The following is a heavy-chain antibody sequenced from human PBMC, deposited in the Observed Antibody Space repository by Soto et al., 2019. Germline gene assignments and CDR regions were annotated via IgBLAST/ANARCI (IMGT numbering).Heavy chain of an antibody. Sequence: EVHLEESGGGLVKPGGSLRLTCAGSGFSFSDYTMNWVRQAPGKGLEWVSSISRGSDYIFYADTVKGRFTISRDNARNSLYLQMSSLRAEDTAVYYCAKDSGCVNNACAYDPWGQGTLVSVSS. CDR3: AKDSGCVNNACAYDP. V-gene: IGHV3-21*01. CDR2: ISRGSDYI. D-gene: IGHD1-20*01. J-gene: IGHJ5*02. CDR1: GFSFSDYT.